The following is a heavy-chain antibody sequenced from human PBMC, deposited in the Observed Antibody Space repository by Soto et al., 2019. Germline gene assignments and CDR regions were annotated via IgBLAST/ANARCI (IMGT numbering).Heavy chain of an antibody. J-gene: IGHJ4*02. CDR3: ARDYNDFCSGHFYY. CDR2: ISGSGGST. D-gene: IGHD3-3*01. CDR1: GFTFSSYA. V-gene: IGHV3-23*01. Sequence: GGSLRLSCAASGFTFSSYAMSWVRQAPGKGLEWVSAISGSGGSTYYADSVKGRFTISRDNSKNTLYLQMNSLRAEDTAVYYCARDYNDFCSGHFYYWGQGALVTVSS.